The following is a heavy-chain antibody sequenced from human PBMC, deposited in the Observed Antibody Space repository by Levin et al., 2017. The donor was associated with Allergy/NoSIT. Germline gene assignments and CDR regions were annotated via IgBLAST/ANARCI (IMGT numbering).Heavy chain of an antibody. CDR1: GGSISDDSYY. D-gene: IGHD2/OR15-2a*01. CDR3: AGEPNSPYYYHYGLDV. Sequence: SETLSLTCTVSGGSISDDSYYWAWVRQPPGKGLEWVGSIYYDGSAYYNPSLKTRLTISVDTSKNTFSLRVNSVTAADTAVYYCAGEPNSPYYYHYGLDVWGPGTTVTVSS. V-gene: IGHV4-39*07. J-gene: IGHJ6*02. CDR2: IYYDGSA.